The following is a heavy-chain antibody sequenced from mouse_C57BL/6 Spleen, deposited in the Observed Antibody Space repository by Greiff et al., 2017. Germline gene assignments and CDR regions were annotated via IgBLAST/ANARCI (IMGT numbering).Heavy chain of an antibody. D-gene: IGHD2-12*01. CDR1: GYAFSSYW. CDR2: IYPGDGDT. J-gene: IGHJ3*01. Sequence: VQLQQSGAELVKPGASVKISCKASGYAFSSYWMNWVKQRPGKGLEWIGQIYPGDGDTNYNGKFKGKATLTADKSSSTAYMQLSSLTSEDSAVYFCAREGFYDGAWFAYWGQGTLVTVSA. CDR3: AREGFYDGAWFAY. V-gene: IGHV1-80*01.